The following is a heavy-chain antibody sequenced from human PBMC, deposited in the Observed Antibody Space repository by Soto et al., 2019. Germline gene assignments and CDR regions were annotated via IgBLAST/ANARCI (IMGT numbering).Heavy chain of an antibody. D-gene: IGHD1-1*01. CDR1: GGSINNHY. CDR3: ARTNWYSEY. J-gene: IGHJ4*02. V-gene: IGHV4-59*11. CDR2: IYYTGSN. Sequence: QGHLQESGPGLVNPSETLSLTCTVSGGSINNHYSSWIRQPPGKGLEWIGYIYYTGSNNYNPSLKSRGTMSVDTSKNHFSLNLTSLTAADTAIYYCARTNWYSEYWGQGTLVTVSS.